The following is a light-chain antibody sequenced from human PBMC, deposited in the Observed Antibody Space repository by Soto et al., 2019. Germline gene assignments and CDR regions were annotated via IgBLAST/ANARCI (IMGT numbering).Light chain of an antibody. CDR3: GTWDSGLSAGV. CDR2: DNT. J-gene: IGLJ3*02. CDR1: SSNIGDNY. V-gene: IGLV1-51*01. Sequence: QSVLTQPPSVSAAPGQRVTISCSGSSSNIGDNYVSWYQQLPGPAPKLLIYDNTERPSGIPDRFSGSKSGTSATLGITGLQTGDEADYYCGTWDSGLSAGVFGGGTKLTVL.